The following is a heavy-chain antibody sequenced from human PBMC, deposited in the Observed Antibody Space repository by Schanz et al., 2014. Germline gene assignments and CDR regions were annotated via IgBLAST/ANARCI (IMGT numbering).Heavy chain of an antibody. CDR1: GYSFSAYY. Sequence: QVQLVQSGTEVKKPGASVKVSCKASGYSFSAYYIHWMRQAPGQGLEWLGRFTHISQKFQGRVTMTRDTSSITAYMELNSLRSDDTAVYYCVRELSGGTFDYWGQGALVTVSS. J-gene: IGHJ4*02. D-gene: IGHD1-1*01. V-gene: IGHV1-2*06. CDR3: VRELSGGTFDY. CDR2: FT.